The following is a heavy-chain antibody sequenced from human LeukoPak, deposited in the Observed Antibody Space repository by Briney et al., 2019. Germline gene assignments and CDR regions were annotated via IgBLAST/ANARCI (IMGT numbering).Heavy chain of an antibody. V-gene: IGHV3-33*01. CDR2: VWFDGSKR. CDR3: ARDFRRYSYGPVDY. Sequence: GGSLRLSCTVSGFIFSNSGVHWVRRAPGKGLEWVAVVWFDGSKRYYADSVKGRFTISRDNSKNTLHLQMDSLRVEDTAMYFCARDFRRYSYGPVDYRGQGTLVTVSS. D-gene: IGHD5-18*01. J-gene: IGHJ4*02. CDR1: GFIFSNSG.